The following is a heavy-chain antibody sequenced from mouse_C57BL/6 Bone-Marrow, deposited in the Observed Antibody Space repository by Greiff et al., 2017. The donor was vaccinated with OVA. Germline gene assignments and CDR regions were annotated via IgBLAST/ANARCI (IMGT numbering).Heavy chain of an antibody. V-gene: IGHV1-69*01. D-gene: IGHD4-1*01. CDR3: ARSKLGNVDY. Sequence: QVQLQQPGAELVMPGASVKLSCKASGYTFTSYWMHWVKQRPGQGLEWIGEIDPADSYTNYNQKFKGKATLTVDKSSSTAYMQLSSLTSEDSAVYYCARSKLGNVDYWGQGTTLTVSS. J-gene: IGHJ2*01. CDR2: IDPADSYT. CDR1: GYTFTSYW.